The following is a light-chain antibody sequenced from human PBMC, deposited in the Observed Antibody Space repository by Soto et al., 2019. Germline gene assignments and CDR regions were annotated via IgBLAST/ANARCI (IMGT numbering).Light chain of an antibody. CDR1: QSISSY. J-gene: IGKJ2*01. CDR2: AAS. Sequence: DIQMTQSPSSLSASVGDRVTITCRASQSISSYLNWYQQKPWKAPKLLIYAASSLQSGVPSRFSGSGSGTDFTLTISSLQPEDFATCYCQQSYSTPRTFGQGTKLEIK. V-gene: IGKV1-39*01. CDR3: QQSYSTPRT.